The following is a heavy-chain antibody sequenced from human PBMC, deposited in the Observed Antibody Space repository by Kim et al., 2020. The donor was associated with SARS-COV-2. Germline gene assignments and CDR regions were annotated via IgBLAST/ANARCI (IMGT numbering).Heavy chain of an antibody. Sequence: GGSLRLSCATSGFTFSAYDMNWFRQAPGKGLEWLSWITKSSTTRYYADSVEGRFTISRDNAKNSLFLQMNSLRDEDTALYYCVRDRMGGAFDMWGQVTMVTVSS. CDR2: ITKSSTTR. J-gene: IGHJ3*02. D-gene: IGHD3-16*01. V-gene: IGHV3-48*02. CDR3: VRDRMGGAFDM. CDR1: GFTFSAYD.